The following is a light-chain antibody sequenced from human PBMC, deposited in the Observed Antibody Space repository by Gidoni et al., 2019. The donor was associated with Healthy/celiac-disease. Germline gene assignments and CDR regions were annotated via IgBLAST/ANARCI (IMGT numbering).Light chain of an antibody. J-gene: IGKJ4*01. V-gene: IGKV4-1*01. CDR1: QSVLYSSNNKNY. CDR2: WAS. Sequence: DIVMTQSPDSLAVSLGERATRNCKSSQSVLYSSNNKNYLALYQQKPVQPPKLLIYWASTRESGVPDRFSGSGSGTDFTLTISSLQAEDVAVYYCQQYYSTPLTFXGXTKVEIK. CDR3: QQYYSTPLT.